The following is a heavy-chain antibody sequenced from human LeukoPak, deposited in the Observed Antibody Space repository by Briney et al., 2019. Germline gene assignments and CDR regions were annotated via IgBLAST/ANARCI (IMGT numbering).Heavy chain of an antibody. CDR3: AKDRGRRDGYNLNYFDY. V-gene: IGHV3-23*01. CDR2: ISDRGDTT. D-gene: IGHD5-24*01. J-gene: IGHJ4*02. CDR1: GFTFSNYA. Sequence: PGGSLRLSCAASGFTFSNYAMSWVRQAPGKGLEWVSTISDRGDTTYYADSVKGRFTISRDISKNTLVLQMNSLRAEDTAVYYCAKDRGRRDGYNLNYFDYWGQGTLVTVSS.